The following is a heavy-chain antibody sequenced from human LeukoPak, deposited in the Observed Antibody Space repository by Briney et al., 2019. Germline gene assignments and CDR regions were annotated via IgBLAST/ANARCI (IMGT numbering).Heavy chain of an antibody. D-gene: IGHD2-15*01. Sequence: ATVKISCKVSGYTFTDYYMHWVRQAPGQGLEWMGRINPNSGGTNYAQKFQGRVTMTRDTSISTAYMELSRLRSDDTAVYYCARAVSGYCSGGSCYYLLFDYWGQGTLVTVSS. CDR2: INPNSGGT. CDR1: GYTFTDYY. J-gene: IGHJ4*02. CDR3: ARAVSGYCSGGSCYYLLFDY. V-gene: IGHV1-2*06.